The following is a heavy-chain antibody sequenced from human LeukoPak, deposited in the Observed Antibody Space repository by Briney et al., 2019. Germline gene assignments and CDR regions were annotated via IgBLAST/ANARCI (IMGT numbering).Heavy chain of an antibody. CDR3: AKDAAANVDYPYYFDY. Sequence: GSLRLSCAASGFPFRGYGMSWVRRAPGKGLEWGSAIRCSGVTTYYADSVKGRFTISRDNSRTTLYLLMNSLRAEDTAVYYCAKDAAANVDYPYYFDYWGQGALVTVSS. V-gene: IGHV3-23*01. CDR2: IRCSGVTT. J-gene: IGHJ4*02. CDR1: GFPFRGYG. D-gene: IGHD4-11*01.